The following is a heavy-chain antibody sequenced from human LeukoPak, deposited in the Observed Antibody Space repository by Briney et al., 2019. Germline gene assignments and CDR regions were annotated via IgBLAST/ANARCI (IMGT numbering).Heavy chain of an antibody. D-gene: IGHD3/OR15-3a*01. CDR1: GYTFTSYG. Sequence: ASVKVSCKASGYTFTSYGISWVRQAPGQGLEWMGWISAYNGNTNYAQKLQGRVTMTTDTSTSTAYMELRSPRSDDTAVYYCARFRRQWAGYFMETFDYWGQGTLVTVSS. V-gene: IGHV1-18*01. CDR3: ARFRRQWAGYFMETFDY. J-gene: IGHJ4*02. CDR2: ISAYNGNT.